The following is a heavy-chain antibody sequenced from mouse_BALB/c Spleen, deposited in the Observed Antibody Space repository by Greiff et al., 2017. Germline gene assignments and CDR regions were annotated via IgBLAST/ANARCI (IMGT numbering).Heavy chain of an antibody. D-gene: IGHD3-2*01. CDR3: ARSGRQYYFDY. V-gene: IGHV5-17*02. Sequence: EVQLVESGGGLVQPGGSRKLSCAASGFTFSSFGLHWVRQAPGQGLEWVAYISSGSSTNYYADTVKARFTISRDNPKKTQFLQVTIIRTEDTAMYYCARSGRQYYFDYWGQGTTLTVSS. J-gene: IGHJ2*01. CDR2: ISSGSSTN. CDR1: GFTFSSFG.